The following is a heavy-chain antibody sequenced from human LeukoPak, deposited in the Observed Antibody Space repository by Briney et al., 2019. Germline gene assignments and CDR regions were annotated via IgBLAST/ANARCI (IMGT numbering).Heavy chain of an antibody. D-gene: IGHD2-15*01. J-gene: IGHJ4*02. V-gene: IGHV4-34*01. CDR1: GGSFSGYY. CDR2: INHSGST. CDR3: ARGRYCSGGSCFEDYYFDY. Sequence: SETLSPTCAVYGGSFSGYYWSWIRQPPGKGLEWIGEINHSGSTNYNPSLKSRVTISVDTSKNQFSLKLSSVTAADTAVYYCARGRYCSGGSCFEDYYFDYWGQGTLVTVSS.